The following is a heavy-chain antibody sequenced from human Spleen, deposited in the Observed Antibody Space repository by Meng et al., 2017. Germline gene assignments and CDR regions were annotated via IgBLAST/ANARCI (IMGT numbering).Heavy chain of an antibody. D-gene: IGHD5-12*01. V-gene: IGHV3-53*05. J-gene: IGHJ4*02. CDR2: IYSGGST. CDR1: GFTVSSNY. Sequence: GESLKISCAASGFTVSSNYMSWVRQAPGKGLEWVSVIYSGGSTYYADSVKGRFTISRDNSKNTLYLQMNSLRAEDTAVYYCARATFSNSGYDLDYWGQGTLVTVSS. CDR3: ARATFSNSGYDLDY.